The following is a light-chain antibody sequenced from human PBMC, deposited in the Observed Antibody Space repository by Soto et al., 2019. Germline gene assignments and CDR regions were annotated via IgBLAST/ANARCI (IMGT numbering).Light chain of an antibody. CDR2: ETD. Sequence: QSALTQPPSVSAAPGQMVTISCSGSSSNIENNYVAWYQQVPGTAPKLLIYETDKRPSGIPDRFSGSKSGTSATLGITGLQTGDEADYYCGTWDSSLTALVFGGGTKLTVL. V-gene: IGLV1-51*02. CDR3: GTWDSSLTALV. J-gene: IGLJ2*01. CDR1: SSNIENNY.